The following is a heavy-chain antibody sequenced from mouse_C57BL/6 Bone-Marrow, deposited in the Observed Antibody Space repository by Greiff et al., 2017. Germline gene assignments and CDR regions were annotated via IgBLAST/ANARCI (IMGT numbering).Heavy chain of an antibody. V-gene: IGHV5-9-1*02. CDR2: ISRGGDYI. CDR1: GFTFSSYA. Sequence: EVKLMESGEGLVKPGGSLKLSCAASGFTFSSYAMSWVRQTPEKRLEWVGYISRGGDYIYYADTVKGRFTISRDNARNTLYLQMSSLKSEDTAMYYGTRPFDYYGSSSFAYWGQGTLVTVSA. D-gene: IGHD1-1*01. CDR3: TRPFDYYGSSSFAY. J-gene: IGHJ3*01.